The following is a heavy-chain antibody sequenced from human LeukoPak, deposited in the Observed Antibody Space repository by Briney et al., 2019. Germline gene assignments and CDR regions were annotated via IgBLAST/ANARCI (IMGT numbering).Heavy chain of an antibody. V-gene: IGHV3-53*01. CDR2: IYSGGST. D-gene: IGHD3-10*01. J-gene: IGHJ4*02. CDR3: ASYVLLWNYFDY. Sequence: GGSLRLSCAASGFTVSSNYMSWVRQAPGEGLEWVSVIYSGGSTYYADSVKGRFTISRDNSKNTLYLQMNSLRAEDTAVYYCASYVLLWNYFDYWGQGTLVTVSS. CDR1: GFTVSSNY.